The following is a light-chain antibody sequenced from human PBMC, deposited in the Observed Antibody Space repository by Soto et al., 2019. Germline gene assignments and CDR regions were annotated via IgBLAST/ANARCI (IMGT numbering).Light chain of an antibody. V-gene: IGKV3-15*01. Sequence: EIVLTQSPGTLSVSPGERVTLSCRASQSVSSNLAWYQQQPGQAPRLLIYGASTRATGVPARFSGSGSGTEFTLTISSLQSEDFAVYYCQQYNDWPPMYTFGQGTKLEIK. CDR2: GAS. J-gene: IGKJ2*01. CDR1: QSVSSN. CDR3: QQYNDWPPMYT.